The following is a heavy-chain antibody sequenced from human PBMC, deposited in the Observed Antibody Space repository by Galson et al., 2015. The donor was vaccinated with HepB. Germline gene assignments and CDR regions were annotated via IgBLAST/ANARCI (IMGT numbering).Heavy chain of an antibody. V-gene: IGHV7-4-1*02. CDR3: ARDRGSGSRFFDS. Sequence: SVKVSCKASGYTFSSFSITWVRQAPGQGLEWMGWINTNTGNPTYAQGFTGRFVFSLDTSVSTAYLQISSLKAEDTAVYYCARDRGSGSRFFDSWGQGTLVTVSS. CDR2: INTNTGNP. CDR1: GYTFSSFS. J-gene: IGHJ4*02. D-gene: IGHD2-15*01.